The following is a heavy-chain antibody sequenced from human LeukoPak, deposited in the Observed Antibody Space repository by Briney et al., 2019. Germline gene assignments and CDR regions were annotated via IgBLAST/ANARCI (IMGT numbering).Heavy chain of an antibody. CDR2: IWYDGSNK. CDR3: ASSSWYYFDY. D-gene: IGHD6-13*01. Sequence: GGSLRLSCAASGFTFSSYGMHWVRQAPGEGLEWVAVIWYDGSNKYYADSVKGRFTISRDNSKNTLYLQMNSLRAEDTAVYYCASSSWYYFDYWGQGTLVTVSS. CDR1: GFTFSSYG. V-gene: IGHV3-33*01. J-gene: IGHJ4*02.